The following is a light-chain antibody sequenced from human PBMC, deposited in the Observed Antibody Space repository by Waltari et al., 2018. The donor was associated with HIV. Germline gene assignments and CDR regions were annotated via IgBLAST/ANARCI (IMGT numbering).Light chain of an antibody. J-gene: IGKJ1*01. CDR3: QQSSRTPRTPRT. Sequence: IQMTQSPSSLSASLGDRVTITCRASQSIGNYVNWYQQKPGKAPNLLIYAASKLQRGVPSRFSGSGSGTDFTLIISDLQPEDYATYYCQQSSRTPRTPRTFGQGTKVEV. CDR1: QSIGNY. V-gene: IGKV1-39*01. CDR2: AAS.